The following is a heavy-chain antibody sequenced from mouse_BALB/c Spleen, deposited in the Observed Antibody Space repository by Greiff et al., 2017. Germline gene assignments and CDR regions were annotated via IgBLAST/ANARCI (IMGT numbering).Heavy chain of an antibody. CDR2: IYPYNGGT. CDR1: GYTFTDYN. J-gene: IGHJ1*01. CDR3: ARIIYDGYHWYFDV. V-gene: IGHV1S29*02. D-gene: IGHD2-3*01. Sequence: EVQLQESGPELVKPGASVKISCKASGYTFTDYNMHWVKQSHGKSLEWIGYIYPYNGGTGYNQKFKSKATLTVDNSSSTAYMELRSLTSEDSAVYYCARIIYDGYHWYFDVWGAGTTVTVSS.